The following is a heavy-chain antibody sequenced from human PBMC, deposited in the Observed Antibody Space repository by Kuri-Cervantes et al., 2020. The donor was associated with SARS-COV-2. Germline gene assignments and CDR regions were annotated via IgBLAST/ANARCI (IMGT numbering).Heavy chain of an antibody. CDR3: ARAGTDSEGFDY. V-gene: IGHV4-61*09. J-gene: IGHJ4*02. CDR2: LDTSGST. CDR1: GGSISSSSYY. D-gene: IGHD1-14*01. Sequence: SETLSLTCTVSGGSISSSSYYWGWLRQPAGKGLDWIGHLDTSGSTTYNPSLRGRVTISLDPSNNQVSLSLTSTTAADTAVYYCARAGTDSEGFDYWGQGTLVTVSS.